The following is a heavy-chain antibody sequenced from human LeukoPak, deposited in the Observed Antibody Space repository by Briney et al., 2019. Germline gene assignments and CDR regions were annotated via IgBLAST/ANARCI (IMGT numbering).Heavy chain of an antibody. D-gene: IGHD3-9*01. V-gene: IGHV3-23*01. CDR1: GFTFSSYG. CDR3: ARLGDILTGPFDY. CDR2: ISGSGGSA. Sequence: GGSLRLSCAASGFTFSSYGMSWVRQAPGKGLEWASAISGSGGSAYYADSVKGRFTISRDNSKNTLYLQMNSLRAEDTAVYYCARLGDILTGPFDYWGQGTLVTVSS. J-gene: IGHJ4*02.